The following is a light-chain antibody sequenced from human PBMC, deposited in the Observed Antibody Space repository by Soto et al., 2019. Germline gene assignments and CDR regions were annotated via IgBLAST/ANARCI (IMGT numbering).Light chain of an antibody. J-gene: IGLJ3*02. V-gene: IGLV2-23*01. CDR2: EGS. CDR3: CSYAGSSTWV. Sequence: QSALTQPASVSGSPGQSITISCTGTSSDVGNYNLVSWYQQHPGKAPKLMIYEGSKRPSGVSDRFSGSKSGNTASLTISGLQAEDEADYYCCSYAGSSTWVFGRGTKVTVL. CDR1: SSDVGNYNL.